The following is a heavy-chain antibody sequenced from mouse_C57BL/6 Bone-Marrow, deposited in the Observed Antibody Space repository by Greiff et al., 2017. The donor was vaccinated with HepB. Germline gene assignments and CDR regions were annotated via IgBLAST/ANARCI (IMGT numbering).Heavy chain of an antibody. CDR2: IDPENGDT. D-gene: IGHD1-1*01. CDR1: GFNIKDDY. CDR3: TPTPYYGSSLAY. J-gene: IGHJ3*01. V-gene: IGHV14-4*01. Sequence: VQLQQSGAELVRPGASVKLSCTASGFNIKDDYMHWVKQRPEQGLEWIGWIDPENGDTEYASKFQGKATITADTSSNTAYLQLSSLTSADPSVSYCTPTPYYGSSLAYWGQGTLVTVSA.